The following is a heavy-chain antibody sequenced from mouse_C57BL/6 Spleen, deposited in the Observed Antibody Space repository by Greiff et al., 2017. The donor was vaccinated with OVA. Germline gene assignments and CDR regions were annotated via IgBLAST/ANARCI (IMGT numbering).Heavy chain of an antibody. V-gene: IGHV2-2*01. Sequence: VQLKESGPGLVQPSQSLSITCTVSGFSLTSYGVHWVRQSPGKGLEWLGVIWSGGSTDYNAAFISRLSISKDNSKSQVFFKMNSLQADDTAIYYCARSLYYGNPDYAMDYWGQGTSVTVSS. D-gene: IGHD2-1*01. CDR3: ARSLYYGNPDYAMDY. CDR1: GFSLTSYG. J-gene: IGHJ4*01. CDR2: IWSGGST.